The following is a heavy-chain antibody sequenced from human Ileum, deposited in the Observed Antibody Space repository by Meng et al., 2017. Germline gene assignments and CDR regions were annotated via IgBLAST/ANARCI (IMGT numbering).Heavy chain of an antibody. CDR2: IRSKAYGGTT. D-gene: IGHD6-19*01. J-gene: IGHJ4*02. Sequence: FLRFPCTAPGFTSGDYAMSRFRQAPGMGLEWVGFIRSKAYGGTTEYAASVKSRFTISRDDSKSIAYLQMNSLKTENTAVYYSTRVPYRSRWYRLYYFDYWGQGTLVTVSS. CDR3: TRVPYRSRWYRLYYFDY. CDR1: GFTSGDYA. V-gene: IGHV3-49*03.